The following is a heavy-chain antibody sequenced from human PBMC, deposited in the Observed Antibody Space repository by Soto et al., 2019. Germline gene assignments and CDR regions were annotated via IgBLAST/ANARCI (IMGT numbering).Heavy chain of an antibody. D-gene: IGHD3-22*01. CDR1: GFTFSSYW. Sequence: GGSLRLSCAASGFTFSSYWMSWVRQAPGKGLEWVANIKQDGSEKYYVDSVKGRFTISRDNAKNSLYLQMNSLRAEDTAVYYCARAPDFYDSSGYYFDYWGQGTLVTVS. J-gene: IGHJ4*02. V-gene: IGHV3-7*03. CDR3: ARAPDFYDSSGYYFDY. CDR2: IKQDGSEK.